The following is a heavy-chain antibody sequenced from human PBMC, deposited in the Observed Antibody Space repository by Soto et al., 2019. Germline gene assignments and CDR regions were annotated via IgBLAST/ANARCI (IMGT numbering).Heavy chain of an antibody. Sequence: SLTCTVSGVSISSSDYYWGWIRQPPGKGLEWIGSINYSGNTYHNPSLKSRVSMSVDTSKNQFSLRLNSVTAADTAVYYCAKQGVSSRYTYPPSRFWGRGTLVTVSS. V-gene: IGHV4-39*01. CDR1: GVSISSSDYY. CDR3: AKQGVSSRYTYPPSRF. D-gene: IGHD2-2*01. CDR2: INYSGNT. J-gene: IGHJ4*02.